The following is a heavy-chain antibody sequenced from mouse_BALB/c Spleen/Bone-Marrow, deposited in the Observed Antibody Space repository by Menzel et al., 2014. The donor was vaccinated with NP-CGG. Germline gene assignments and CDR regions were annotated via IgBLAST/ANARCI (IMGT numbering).Heavy chain of an antibody. CDR2: IWGDGST. Sequence: QVQLQQSGPGLVAPSQSLSITCTVSGFSLTGYGVNWARQPPGKGLEWLGMIWGDGSTDYNSALKSRLSISKDNSKSQVFLKMNSLQTDDTARYYCARELGHYAMDYWGQGTSVTVSS. J-gene: IGHJ4*01. CDR1: GFSLTGYG. D-gene: IGHD4-1*01. CDR3: ARELGHYAMDY. V-gene: IGHV2-6-7*01.